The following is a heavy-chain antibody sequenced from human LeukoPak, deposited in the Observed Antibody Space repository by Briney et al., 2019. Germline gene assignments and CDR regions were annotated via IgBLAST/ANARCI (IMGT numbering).Heavy chain of an antibody. CDR2: IYYSGST. CDR1: GGSISSSSYY. J-gene: IGHJ3*02. CDR3: ARVPLYGDYVGAFDI. V-gene: IGHV4-39*07. D-gene: IGHD4-17*01. Sequence: SETLSLTCTVSGGSISSSSYYWAWIRQPPGKGLEWIGNIYYSGSTYYNPSLKSRVTISVDTSKNQFSLKLSSVTAADTAVYYCARVPLYGDYVGAFDIWGQGTMVTVSS.